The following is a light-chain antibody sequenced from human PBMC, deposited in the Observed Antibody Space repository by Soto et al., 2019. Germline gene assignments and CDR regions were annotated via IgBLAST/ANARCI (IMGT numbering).Light chain of an antibody. V-gene: IGKV3-20*01. Sequence: EIVLTQSPATVSLSPGERATLSCRASQSVSSSHLACYQQKPGQAPRLLIYGPSTRATGIPDRFSGSGSGTEFTLTINRREPEDVAVYYCQQYGSSMYIFGLGTKLEIK. J-gene: IGKJ2*01. CDR2: GPS. CDR3: QQYGSSMYI. CDR1: QSVSSSH.